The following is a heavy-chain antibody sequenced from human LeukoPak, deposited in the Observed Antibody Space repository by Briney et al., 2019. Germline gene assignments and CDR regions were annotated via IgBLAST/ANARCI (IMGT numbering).Heavy chain of an antibody. CDR3: ARGLRVFFGGPNSSRRALGY. J-gene: IGHJ4*02. D-gene: IGHD3-16*01. V-gene: IGHV4-34*01. CDR2: INHSGST. Sequence: SETLSLTCAVYGGSFSGYYWGWIRQPPGKGLEWIGEINHSGSTNYNPSLKSRVTISVDTSKNQFSLKLSSVTAADTAVYYCARGLRVFFGGPNSSRRALGYWGQGTLVTVSS. CDR1: GGSFSGYY.